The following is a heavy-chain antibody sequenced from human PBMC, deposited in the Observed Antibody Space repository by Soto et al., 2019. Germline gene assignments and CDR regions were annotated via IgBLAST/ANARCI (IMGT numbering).Heavy chain of an antibody. CDR2: IIPIFGTA. CDR3: ARDQYDYVWGSYRAQLDY. CDR1: GGTFSSYA. D-gene: IGHD3-16*02. J-gene: IGHJ4*02. V-gene: IGHV1-69*01. Sequence: QVQLVQSGAEVKKPGSSVKVSCKASGGTFSSYAISWVRQAPGQGLEWMGGIIPIFGTANYAQKFQGRVTITAEESTSTAYMELSSLRSEDTAVYYCARDQYDYVWGSYRAQLDYWGQGTLVTVSS.